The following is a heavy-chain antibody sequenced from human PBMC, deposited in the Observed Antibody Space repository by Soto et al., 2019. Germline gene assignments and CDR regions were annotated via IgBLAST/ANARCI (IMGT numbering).Heavy chain of an antibody. J-gene: IGHJ4*02. CDR2: IYHSGST. CDR3: ARDPKVYDSSGYPFDY. V-gene: IGHV4-38-2*02. D-gene: IGHD3-22*01. CDR1: GYSISSGYY. Sequence: QVQLQESGPGLVKPSETLSLTCAVSGYSISSGYYWGWIRQPPGKGLEWIGSIYHSGSTYYNPSLKSRVTISVDTSKNQFSLKLSSVTDADTAVYYCARDPKVYDSSGYPFDYWGQGTLVTVS.